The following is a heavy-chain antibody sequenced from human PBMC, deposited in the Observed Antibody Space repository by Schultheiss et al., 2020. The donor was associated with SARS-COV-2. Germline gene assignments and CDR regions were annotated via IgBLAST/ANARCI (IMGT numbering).Heavy chain of an antibody. Sequence: SETLSLTCAISGDSVSSNSAAWNWIRQSPSRGLEWLGRTYYRSKWYNDYAVSVKSRITINPDTSKNQFSLKLSSVTAADTAVYYCARALSSFYDSSGYYHDYWGQGTLVTVSS. D-gene: IGHD3-22*01. CDR2: TYYRSKWYN. CDR1: GDSVSSNSAA. V-gene: IGHV6-1*01. J-gene: IGHJ4*02. CDR3: ARALSSFYDSSGYYHDY.